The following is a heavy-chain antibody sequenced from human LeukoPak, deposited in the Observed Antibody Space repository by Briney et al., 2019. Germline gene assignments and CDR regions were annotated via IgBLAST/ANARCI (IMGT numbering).Heavy chain of an antibody. V-gene: IGHV4-34*01. CDR1: IDSFSNYH. CDR3: ARGQGATVPQVGKNWFDP. J-gene: IGHJ5*02. CDR2: VNESGGT. D-gene: IGHD1-26*01. Sequence: SETLSLTCAVYIDSFSNYHWNWIRQTPAKGMEWIGEVNESGGTNISPSLRSRVILSVDTSKNQFSLKLISVTVADTAIYSCARGQGATVPQVGKNWFDPWGQGTRVTVSS.